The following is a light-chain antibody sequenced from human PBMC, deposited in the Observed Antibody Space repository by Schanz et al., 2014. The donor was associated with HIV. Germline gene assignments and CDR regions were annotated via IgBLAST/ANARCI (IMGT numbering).Light chain of an antibody. CDR1: TLFLLSY. CDR3: QQYGSSPTWT. J-gene: IGKJ1*01. CDR2: GAS. V-gene: IGKV3-20*01. Sequence: EVVLTQSPGTLSLSPGERATLSCRASTLFLLSYLSWYQPKPGQAPRLLIYGASSRATGIPDRFSGSGSGTDFTLTISRLEPEDFAVYYCQQYGSSPTWTLAQGKKGEIK.